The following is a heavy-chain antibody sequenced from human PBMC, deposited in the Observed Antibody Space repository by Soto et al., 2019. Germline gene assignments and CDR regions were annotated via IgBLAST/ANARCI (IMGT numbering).Heavy chain of an antibody. CDR1: GGSTSSYY. V-gene: IGHV4-59*01. D-gene: IGHD3-22*01. J-gene: IGHJ4*02. Sequence: PSETLSLTCTVSGGSTSSYYWGWIRQPPGKGLEWIGYIYYSGSTNYNPSLKSRVIISVDTSKNQFSLKLSSVTAADTAVYYCARYYDSSGYYDYWGQGTLVTVSS. CDR2: IYYSGST. CDR3: ARYYDSSGYYDY.